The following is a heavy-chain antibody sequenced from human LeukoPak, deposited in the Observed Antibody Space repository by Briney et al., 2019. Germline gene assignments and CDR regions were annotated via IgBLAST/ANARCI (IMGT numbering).Heavy chain of an antibody. CDR2: IYYSGST. D-gene: IGHD1-26*01. CDR3: AREASAPGSYDY. Sequence: PSETLSLTCTVSGGSISSYYWSWIRQPPGKGLEWIGYIYYSGSTNYNPSLKSRVTISVDTSKNQFSLKLSSVTAADTAVYYCAREASAPGSYDYWGQGTLVTVSS. V-gene: IGHV4-59*01. J-gene: IGHJ4*02. CDR1: GGSISSYY.